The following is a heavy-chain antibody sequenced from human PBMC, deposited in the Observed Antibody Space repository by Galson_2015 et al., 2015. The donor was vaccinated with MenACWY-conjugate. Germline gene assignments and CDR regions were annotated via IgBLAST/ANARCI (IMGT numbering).Heavy chain of an antibody. Sequence: SLRLSCAASGFTVSGNYMSWVRQAPGKGLEWVSVIYTGGSTYYAESVKGRFTISRDNSKNTLYLQMNSLRAEDTAVYYCARDRGQQRGGGFYGMDVWGQGTTVTVSS. CDR1: GFTVSGNY. CDR2: IYTGGST. D-gene: IGHD3-10*01. CDR3: ARDRGQQRGGGFYGMDV. J-gene: IGHJ6*02. V-gene: IGHV3-53*01.